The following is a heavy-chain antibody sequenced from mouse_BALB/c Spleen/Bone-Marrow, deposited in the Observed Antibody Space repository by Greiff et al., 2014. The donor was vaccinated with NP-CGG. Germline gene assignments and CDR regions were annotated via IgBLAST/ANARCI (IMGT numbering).Heavy chain of an antibody. V-gene: IGHV1S41*01. J-gene: IGHJ1*01. CDR1: GYTFTNYW. D-gene: IGHD2-2*01. CDR2: IAPGSGST. Sequence: DLVKSGASVKLSCKASGYTFTNYWINWIKQRPGQGLEWIGRIAPGSGSTYYNEMFKGKTTLTVDTSSSTAYIQLSSLSSEDSDVYFCARERYGYDGWYFDVWGAGTTVTVSS. CDR3: ARERYGYDGWYFDV.